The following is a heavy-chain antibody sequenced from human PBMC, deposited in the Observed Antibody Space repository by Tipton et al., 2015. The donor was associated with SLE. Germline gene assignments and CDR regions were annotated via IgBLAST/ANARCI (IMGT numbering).Heavy chain of an antibody. D-gene: IGHD3-10*01. V-gene: IGHV4-31*03. CDR2: IYYSGST. Sequence: TLSLTCTVSGGSISSGGYYWSWIRQHPGKGLEWIGHIYYSGSTYYNPSLKSRVTISVDTSKNQFSLKLSSVTAADTAVYYCARENPGITMVQPNSGWFDPWGQGTLVTVSS. CDR1: GGSISSGGYY. CDR3: ARENPGITMVQPNSGWFDP. J-gene: IGHJ5*02.